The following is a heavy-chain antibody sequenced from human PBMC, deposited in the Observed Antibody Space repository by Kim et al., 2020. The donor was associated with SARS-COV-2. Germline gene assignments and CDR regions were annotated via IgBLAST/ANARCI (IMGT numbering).Heavy chain of an antibody. D-gene: IGHD6-13*01. V-gene: IGHV5-51*01. Sequence: YSPPFQGQVTISADKSISTAYLQWSSLEASDTAMYYCARHDSSSWYWFDPWGQGTLVTVSS. CDR3: ARHDSSSWYWFDP. J-gene: IGHJ5*02.